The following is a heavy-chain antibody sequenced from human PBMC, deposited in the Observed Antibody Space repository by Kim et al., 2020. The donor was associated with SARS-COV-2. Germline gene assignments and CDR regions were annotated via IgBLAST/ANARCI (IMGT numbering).Heavy chain of an antibody. J-gene: IGHJ4*01. V-gene: IGHV3-66*01. D-gene: IGHD3-22*01. CDR3: ARDRGMSSGYYYRGDH. CDR2: IYSDGST. CDR1: GLTVSSDY. Sequence: GGSLRLSCAASGLTVSSDYMSWVRQAPGKGLEWVSVIYSDGSTYYADSVKGRFTISRDNSKNMLFLQMNSLRAEDTAVYYCARDRGMSSGYYYRGDHWG.